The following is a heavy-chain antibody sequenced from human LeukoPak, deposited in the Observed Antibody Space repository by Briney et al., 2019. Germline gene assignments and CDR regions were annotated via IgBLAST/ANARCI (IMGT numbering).Heavy chain of an antibody. V-gene: IGHV5-51*01. Sequence: GESLKISCKGSGYSFTNYWIGWVRQMPAKGLEWMGIIYPGDSNTRYSPSFQGQVTMSADKSISTAYLQWSSLKASDTAMYYCARLSCSGGNCYYYYYGMDVWGQGTTLTVSS. CDR2: IYPGDSNT. D-gene: IGHD2-15*01. J-gene: IGHJ6*02. CDR3: ARLSCSGGNCYYYYYGMDV. CDR1: GYSFTNYW.